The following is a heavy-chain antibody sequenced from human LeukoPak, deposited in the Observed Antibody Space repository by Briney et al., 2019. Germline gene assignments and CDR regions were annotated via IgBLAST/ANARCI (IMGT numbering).Heavy chain of an antibody. CDR1: GDSVSSNSAA. D-gene: IGHD6-13*01. CDR2: TYYRSKWHN. CDR3: ARDRVAAAGTPYYYYGMDV. Sequence: SQTLSLTCAISGDSVSSNSAAWNWIRQSPSRGLEWLGRTYYRSKWHNDYAVSVKSRITINPDTSKNQFSLQLNSVTPEDTAVYYCARDRVAAAGTPYYYYGMDVWGQGTTVTVSS. J-gene: IGHJ6*02. V-gene: IGHV6-1*01.